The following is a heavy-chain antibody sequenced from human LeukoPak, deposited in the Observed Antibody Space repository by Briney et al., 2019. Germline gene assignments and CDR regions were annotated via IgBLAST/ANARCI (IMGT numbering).Heavy chain of an antibody. CDR3: AREPSTLRYCSSGSCYSGFVLSDAFDI. CDR2: IISIFDTA. J-gene: IGHJ3*02. Sequence: SVHDSFKASGGTYRSYAINWLRQAPGQGLEWMGGIISIFDTAHYVQKFQGRVRSTTDDTKSTAYMKVSSLRSEDTAKNYCAREPSTLRYCSSGSCYSGFVLSDAFDIWGQGTMVTVSS. D-gene: IGHD2-15*01. CDR1: GGTYRSYA. V-gene: IGHV1-69*05.